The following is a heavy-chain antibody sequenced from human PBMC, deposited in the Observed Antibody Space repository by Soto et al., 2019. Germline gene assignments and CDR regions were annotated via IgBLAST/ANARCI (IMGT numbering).Heavy chain of an antibody. V-gene: IGHV1-69*01. CDR2: IIPIFGTA. CDR3: ARVADGAAAVYYGMDV. CDR1: GGTFSSYA. Sequence: QVQLVQSGAEVKKPGSSVKVSCKASGGTFSSYAISWVRQAPGQGLEWMGGIIPIFGTANYAQKFQGRVTITADESTSTDYMELSSLRSEDTAVYYCARVADGAAAVYYGMDVWGQGTTVTVSS. J-gene: IGHJ6*02. D-gene: IGHD6-13*01.